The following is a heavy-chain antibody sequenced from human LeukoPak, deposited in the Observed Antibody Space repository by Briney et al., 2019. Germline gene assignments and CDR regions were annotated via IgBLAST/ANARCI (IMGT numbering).Heavy chain of an antibody. CDR1: PDTFTRYG. J-gene: IGHJ4*02. Sequence: ASVNVSCKASPDTFTRYGITWVRQAPGQGLEWMGWISAYNGDTNYAQKFQGRVTMTAERSTNTAYMELRGLTFDDTAVFYCATTTATSGSSLYWGQGTLVNVAS. V-gene: IGHV1-18*01. D-gene: IGHD6-19*01. CDR3: ATTTATSGSSLY. CDR2: ISAYNGDT.